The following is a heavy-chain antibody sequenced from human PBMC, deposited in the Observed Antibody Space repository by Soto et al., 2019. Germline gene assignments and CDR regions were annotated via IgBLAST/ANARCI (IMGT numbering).Heavy chain of an antibody. Sequence: GASVKVSCKASGYNFTDYYMHWVRQAPGQGLEWMGWINPYRGGTRYAQNFRGSVTMTWDTSLNTAYMELTRLTSDDTAIYYCVRLRQKLVKNRLYYYGMDVWGQGTTVTVSS. V-gene: IGHV1-2*04. CDR3: VRLRQKLVKNRLYYYGMDV. J-gene: IGHJ6*02. CDR2: INPYRGGT. D-gene: IGHD6-13*01. CDR1: GYNFTDYY.